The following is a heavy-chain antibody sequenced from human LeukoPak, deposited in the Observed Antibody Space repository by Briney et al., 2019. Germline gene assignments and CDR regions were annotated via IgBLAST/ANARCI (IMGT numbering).Heavy chain of an antibody. J-gene: IGHJ3*02. V-gene: IGHV4-4*07. CDR1: GGSFSSHY. D-gene: IGHD5-12*01. Sequence: PSETLSLTCIVSGGSFSSHYWSWIRQSAGKGPEWIWRIHTSGSTNYNPSLRSRVTMSVDTSKNQFSLKLTSVTAADTAVYYCARDRTGYIGYEGDPFDIWGQGTMVTVPS. CDR3: ARDRTGYIGYEGDPFDI. CDR2: IHTSGST.